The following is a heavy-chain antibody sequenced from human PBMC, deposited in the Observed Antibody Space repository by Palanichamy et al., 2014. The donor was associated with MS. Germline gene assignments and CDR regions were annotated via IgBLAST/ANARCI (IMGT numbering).Heavy chain of an antibody. CDR2: IKSRPDGGTP. J-gene: IGHJ4*02. V-gene: IGHV3-15*07. D-gene: IGHD3-16*01. Sequence: EVQLVESGGALVEPGGSLRLSCAVSGLGFHDFWMDWVRQAPGKGLEWVGLIKSRPDGGTPEYAAPVKGRFTISRDDSNNMVYLQMNSLKTEDTAVYYCTKDVPYTAGGALEYWGQGALVTVSS. CDR1: GLGFHDFW. CDR3: TKDVPYTAGGALEY.